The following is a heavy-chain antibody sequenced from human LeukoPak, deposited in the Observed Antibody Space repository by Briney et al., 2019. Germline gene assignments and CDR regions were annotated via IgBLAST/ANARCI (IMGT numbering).Heavy chain of an antibody. J-gene: IGHJ4*02. CDR2: ISSSSSYI. D-gene: IGHD6-13*01. V-gene: IGHV3-21*01. Sequence: GGSLRLSCAASGFTFSSYSMNWVRQAPGKGLEWVSSISSSSSYIYYADSVKGRFTISRDNAKNSLYPQMNSLRAEDTAVYYCARDGPRGKQLPDYWGQGTLVTVSS. CDR3: ARDGPRGKQLPDY. CDR1: GFTFSSYS.